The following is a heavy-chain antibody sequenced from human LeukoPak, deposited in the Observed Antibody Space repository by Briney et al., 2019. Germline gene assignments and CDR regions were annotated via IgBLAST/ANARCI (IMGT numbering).Heavy chain of an antibody. CDR1: GGSISSSNYN. Sequence: PSETLSLTCTVSGGSISSSNYNWGWIRQPPGKGPEWIASIYYRGTTYYNPSLKSRVTISVDTSKSQFSLRLRSVTAADTAVYYCARTWIQLVDYWGQGTLVTVSS. V-gene: IGHV4-39*01. J-gene: IGHJ4*02. D-gene: IGHD5-18*01. CDR3: ARTWIQLVDY. CDR2: IYYRGTT.